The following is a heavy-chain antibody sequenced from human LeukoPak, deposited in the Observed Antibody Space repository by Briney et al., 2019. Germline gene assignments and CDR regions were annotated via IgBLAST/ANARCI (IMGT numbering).Heavy chain of an antibody. D-gene: IGHD2-2*01. CDR2: INHSGST. CDR3: ARGFRQLLRRGYYFDY. Sequence: PSETLSLTRAVYGGSFSGYYWSWIRQPPGKGLEWIGEINHSGSTNYNPSLKSRVTISVDTSKNQFSLKLSSVTAADTAVYYCARGFRQLLRRGYYFDYWGQGTLVTVSS. J-gene: IGHJ4*02. V-gene: IGHV4-34*01. CDR1: GGSFSGYY.